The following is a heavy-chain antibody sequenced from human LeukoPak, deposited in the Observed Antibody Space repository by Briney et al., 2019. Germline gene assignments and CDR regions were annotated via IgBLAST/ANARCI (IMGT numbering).Heavy chain of an antibody. Sequence: GVSLRLSCTASGFTVSSNYMSWVRQAPGKGLEWVSVIYSGGSTYYADSVKGRFTISRDNSKNTLYLQMTSLRAEDTAVYYCARVDYYDSSWREYYFDYWGQGTLVTVSS. J-gene: IGHJ4*02. V-gene: IGHV3-66*01. CDR2: IYSGGST. CDR1: GFTVSSNY. CDR3: ARVDYYDSSWREYYFDY. D-gene: IGHD3-22*01.